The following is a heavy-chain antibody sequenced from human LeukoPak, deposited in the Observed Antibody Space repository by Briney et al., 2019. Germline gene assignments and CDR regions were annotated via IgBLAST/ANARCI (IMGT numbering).Heavy chain of an antibody. D-gene: IGHD5-18*01. CDR3: AKDIGTALDYYMDV. V-gene: IGHV3-9*03. J-gene: IGHJ6*03. CDR1: GFTFDDYA. CDR2: ISWNSGSI. Sequence: QPGRSLRLSCAASGFTFDDYAMHWVRQAPGKGPEWVSGISWNSGSIGYADSVKGRFTISRDNAKNSLYLQMNSLRAEDMALYYCAKDIGTALDYYMDVWGKGTTVTVSS.